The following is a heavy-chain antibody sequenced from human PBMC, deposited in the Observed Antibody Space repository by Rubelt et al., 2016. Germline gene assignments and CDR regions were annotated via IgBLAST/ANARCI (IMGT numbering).Heavy chain of an antibody. CDR3: ARATSTPGDDAFDI. D-gene: IGHD2-2*01. CDR1: GGTFSSYA. J-gene: IGHJ3*02. Sequence: QVQLVQSGAEVKKPGSSVKVSCKASGGTFSSYAISWVRQAPGQGLEWMGRIIPILGIANYAQRFRGRVTVTADKATGTAYRERGSRRSEDTAVDYCARATSTPGDDAFDIWGQGTMVTVSS. CDR2: IIPILGIA. V-gene: IGHV1-69*04.